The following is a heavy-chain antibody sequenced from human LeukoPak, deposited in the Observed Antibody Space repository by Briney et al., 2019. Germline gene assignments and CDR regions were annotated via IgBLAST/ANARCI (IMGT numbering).Heavy chain of an antibody. V-gene: IGHV3-64*04. CDR1: GFTFSNYA. CDR3: ASQYSSSWYDGWFDP. CDR2: ISSTGGST. Sequence: PGGSLRLSCSASGFTFSNYAMHWVRQAPGKGLEFVSGISSTGGSTNYPDSVKDRFSISRDNSKNTLYLQMTSLRADDTAVYYCASQYSSSWYDGWFDPWGQGTLVTVSS. D-gene: IGHD6-13*01. J-gene: IGHJ5*02.